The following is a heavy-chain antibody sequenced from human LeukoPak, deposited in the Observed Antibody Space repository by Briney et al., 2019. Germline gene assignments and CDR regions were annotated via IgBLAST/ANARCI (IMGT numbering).Heavy chain of an antibody. CDR1: GYTFTGYY. D-gene: IGHD2-15*01. Sequence: ASVKVSCKASGYTFTGYYMHWVRQAPGQGLEWMGIINPSGGSTSYAQKFQGRVTMTRDTSTSTVYMELSSLRSEDTAVYYCARDGGRQDIVVVVAACGFDYWGQGTLVTVSS. CDR3: ARDGGRQDIVVVVAACGFDY. CDR2: INPSGGST. V-gene: IGHV1-46*01. J-gene: IGHJ4*02.